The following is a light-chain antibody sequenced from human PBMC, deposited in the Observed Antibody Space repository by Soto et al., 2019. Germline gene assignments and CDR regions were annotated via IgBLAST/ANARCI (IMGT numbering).Light chain of an antibody. J-gene: IGKJ5*01. CDR2: AAS. CDR1: QSINIY. Sequence: DIQMTQSPSSLSASVGDRVAITCRASQSINIYLNWYQQRPGRAPKLLIYAASNLQSGVPSRFSGDGVGTHFTLTISGLQPDDFATYHCQQSHTTPYTLGQGTRLEIK. V-gene: IGKV1-39*01. CDR3: QQSHTTPYT.